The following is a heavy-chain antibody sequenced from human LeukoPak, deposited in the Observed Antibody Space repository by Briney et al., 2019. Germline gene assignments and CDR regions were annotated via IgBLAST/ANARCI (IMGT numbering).Heavy chain of an antibody. CDR1: GFTFSNYS. CDR2: ISSSSSYI. J-gene: IGHJ4*02. Sequence: GSLRLSCAASGFTFSNYSMNWVRQAPGKGLEWVASISSSSSYIYYADSVKGRFTISRDNAKNSLYLQMNSLKAEDTAVYYCAREGSSYAPSEPFYFDYWGQGTLVTVSS. D-gene: IGHD3-10*01. V-gene: IGHV3-21*01. CDR3: AREGSSYAPSEPFYFDY.